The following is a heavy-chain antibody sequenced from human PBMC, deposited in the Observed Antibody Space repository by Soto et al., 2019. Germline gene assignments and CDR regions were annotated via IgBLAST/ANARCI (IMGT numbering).Heavy chain of an antibody. V-gene: IGHV3-11*05. CDR1: GFTCSDYY. CDR2: ISSSSSYT. J-gene: IGHJ4*02. CDR3: ARDRTGYSNDFDY. Sequence: QVQLVESGGGLVKPGGSLRLSCAASGFTCSDYYMTWIRQAPGKGLEWVSYISSSSSYTNYADSVKGRFTISRDKAKNSLYLQMNSLRAEDTAVYYCARDRTGYSNDFDYWGQGTLVTVSS. D-gene: IGHD1-26*01.